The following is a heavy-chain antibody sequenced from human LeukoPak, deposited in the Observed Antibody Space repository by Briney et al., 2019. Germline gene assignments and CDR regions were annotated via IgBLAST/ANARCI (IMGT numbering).Heavy chain of an antibody. CDR2: IWYDGSNK. D-gene: IGHD3-22*01. Sequence: GRSLRLSCAASGFTFSSYGMHWVRQAPGKGLEWVALIWYDGSNKYYADSVKGRFTISRDNSKNTLYLQMNSLRAEDTAVYYCARPMYYYDSSGASFDYWGQGTLVTVSS. V-gene: IGHV3-33*01. J-gene: IGHJ4*02. CDR3: ARPMYYYDSSGASFDY. CDR1: GFTFSSYG.